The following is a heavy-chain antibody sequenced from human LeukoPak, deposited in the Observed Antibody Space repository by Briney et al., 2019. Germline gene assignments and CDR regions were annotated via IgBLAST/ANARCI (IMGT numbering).Heavy chain of an antibody. J-gene: IGHJ4*02. Sequence: GGSLRLSCAASGFTFSSYGMHWVRQAPGKGLEWVAVISYDGSNKYYAESVKGRFTVSRDNAKNLLYLQMNSLGAEDTALYYCARGASYWGQGTLVTVSS. V-gene: IGHV3-30*03. CDR1: GFTFSSYG. CDR3: ARGASY. CDR2: ISYDGSNK. D-gene: IGHD3-16*01.